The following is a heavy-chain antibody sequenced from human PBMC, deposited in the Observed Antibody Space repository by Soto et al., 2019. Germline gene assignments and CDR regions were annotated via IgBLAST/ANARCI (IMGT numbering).Heavy chain of an antibody. CDR3: ARRKEVAVAVTYYFDY. CDR1: GGSFSGYY. J-gene: IGHJ4*02. D-gene: IGHD6-19*01. Sequence: SETLSLTCAVYGGSFSGYYWSWIRQPPGKGLEWIGEINHSGSTNYNPSLKSRVTISVDTSKNQFSLKLSSVTAADTAVHYCARRKEVAVAVTYYFDYWGQGTLVTVSS. CDR2: INHSGST. V-gene: IGHV4-34*01.